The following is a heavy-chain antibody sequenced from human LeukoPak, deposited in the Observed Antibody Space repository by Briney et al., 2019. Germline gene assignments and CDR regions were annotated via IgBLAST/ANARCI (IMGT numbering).Heavy chain of an antibody. CDR2: INPSGGST. J-gene: IGHJ4*02. Sequence: ASVKVSCDASGYAFTDYYIHWVRQAPGQGLEWMGIINPSGGSTSYAQKFQGRVIMTRDTSTSTVYMDLSSLRSDDTAVYYCARVDGGSYVFDYWGQGTLVTVSS. CDR3: ARVDGGSYVFDY. D-gene: IGHD1-26*01. CDR1: GYAFTDYY. V-gene: IGHV1-46*01.